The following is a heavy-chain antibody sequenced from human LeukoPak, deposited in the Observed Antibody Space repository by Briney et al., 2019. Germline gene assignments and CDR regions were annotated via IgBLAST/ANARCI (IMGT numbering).Heavy chain of an antibody. CDR3: TTGKIYCSTTSCSDDY. CDR1: GYTFTSYY. D-gene: IGHD2-2*01. Sequence: ASVKVSCKASGYTFTSYYMHWVRQAPGQGLEWMGGFHPEDGETIYAQKFQGRVTMTEDTSTDTAYMELSSLRSDDTAVYYCTTGKIYCSTTSCSDDYWGQGTLVTVSS. CDR2: FHPEDGET. V-gene: IGHV1-24*01. J-gene: IGHJ4*02.